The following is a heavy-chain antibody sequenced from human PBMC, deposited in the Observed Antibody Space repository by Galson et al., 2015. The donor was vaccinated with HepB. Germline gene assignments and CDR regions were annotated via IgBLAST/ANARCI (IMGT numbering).Heavy chain of an antibody. D-gene: IGHD3-3*01. Sequence: SLRLSCAASGFTFSSYWMHWVRQAPGKGLVWVSRINSDGSSTSYADSVKGRFTISRDNAKNTLYLQMNSLRAEDTAVYYCARVGSLITIFGVESYGMDVWGQGTTVTVSS. CDR3: ARVGSLITIFGVESYGMDV. V-gene: IGHV3-74*01. CDR1: GFTFSSYW. CDR2: INSDGSST. J-gene: IGHJ6*02.